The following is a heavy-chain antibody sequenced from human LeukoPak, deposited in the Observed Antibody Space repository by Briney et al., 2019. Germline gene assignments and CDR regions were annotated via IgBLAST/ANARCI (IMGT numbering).Heavy chain of an antibody. D-gene: IGHD6-19*01. J-gene: IGHJ4*02. V-gene: IGHV3-48*03. CDR2: ISSSGSTI. Sequence: GGSPRLSCAASGFSFNSFEMSWVRQAPGKGLEWVSYISSSGSTIYYADSVKGRFTISRDGAKNSLYLQMNSLRAEDTAVYYCARGWYNSGYYCDYWGQGTLVTVSS. CDR3: ARGWYNSGYYCDY. CDR1: GFSFNSFE.